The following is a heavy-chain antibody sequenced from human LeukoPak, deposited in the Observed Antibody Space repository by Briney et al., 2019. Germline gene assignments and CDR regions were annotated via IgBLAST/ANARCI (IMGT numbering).Heavy chain of an antibody. CDR2: IYYSGST. CDR1: GGSISSGDYY. V-gene: IGHV4-30-4*01. J-gene: IGHJ4*02. Sequence: PSQTLSLTCTVSGGSISSGDYYWSWLRQPPGKGLEWIGYIYYSGSTYYNPSLKSRVTISVDTSKNQFSLKLSSVTAADTAVYYCAGSSEAAAYLLFDYWGQGTLVTVSS. D-gene: IGHD2-2*01. CDR3: AGSSEAAAYLLFDY.